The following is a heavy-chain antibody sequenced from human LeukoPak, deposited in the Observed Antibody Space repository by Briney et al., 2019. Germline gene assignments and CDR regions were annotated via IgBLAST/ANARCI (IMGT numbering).Heavy chain of an antibody. V-gene: IGHV1-8*03. CDR2: MNPNSGNT. CDR1: GYTFTKYD. J-gene: IGHJ5*02. CDR3: AREGFDA. Sequence: ASVKVSCKASGYTFTKYDINWVRQASGQGLEWMGWMNPNSGNTGYAQKFQDRVTITWNTSISTAYMELSSLRSEDTAVYYCAREGFDAWGQGTLVTVSS.